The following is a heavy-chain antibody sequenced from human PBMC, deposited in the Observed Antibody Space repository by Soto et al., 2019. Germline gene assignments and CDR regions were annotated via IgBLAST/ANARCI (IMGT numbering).Heavy chain of an antibody. Sequence: SETLSLTCTVSGASISSGDYSWTWIRQPPGKGLEWIGYIYRSGSTYYNPSLRSRVTMSVDKSKNQFSLKLSSLTAADTAVYYCAKVFSNFWHYFDSWGQGILVTVSS. J-gene: IGHJ4*02. CDR2: IYRSGST. CDR1: GASISSGDYS. V-gene: IGHV4-30-2*01. CDR3: AKVFSNFWHYFDS. D-gene: IGHD1-7*01.